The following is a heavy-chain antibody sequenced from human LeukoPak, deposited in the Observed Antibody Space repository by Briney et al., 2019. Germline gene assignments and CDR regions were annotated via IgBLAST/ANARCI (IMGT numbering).Heavy chain of an antibody. J-gene: IGHJ4*02. CDR3: ARRWNGSPFDY. Sequence: SQTLSLTCAISGDSVSSKSTAWNWIRQPPGRGLEWIGYIHYSGSTDYNPSLKSRVTISADTSKNQFSLRLTSVSAADTAVYYCARRWNGSPFDYWGQGTLVTVSS. V-gene: IGHV4-61*01. D-gene: IGHD1-26*01. CDR2: IHYSGST. CDR1: GDSVSSKSTA.